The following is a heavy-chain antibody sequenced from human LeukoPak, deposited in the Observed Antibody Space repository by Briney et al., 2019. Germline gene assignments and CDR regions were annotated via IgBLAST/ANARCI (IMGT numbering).Heavy chain of an antibody. CDR1: GYTFTSYY. Sequence: ASVKVSCKASGYTFTSYYMHWVRQAPGQGLEWMGIINPSGGSTSYAQKFQGRVTMTRDTSTSTVYMELSSLRSEDTAVYYCARAVIGVDYYDSSGYQPLFDNWGQGTLVTVSS. CDR2: INPSGGST. D-gene: IGHD3-22*01. CDR3: ARAVIGVDYYDSSGYQPLFDN. V-gene: IGHV1-46*01. J-gene: IGHJ4*02.